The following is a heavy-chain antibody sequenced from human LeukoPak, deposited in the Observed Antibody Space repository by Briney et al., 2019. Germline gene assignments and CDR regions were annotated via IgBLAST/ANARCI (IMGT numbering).Heavy chain of an antibody. J-gene: IGHJ4*02. D-gene: IGHD6-19*01. CDR3: ARDSELIAVAGTGGDY. Sequence: ASVKVSRKASGYTFTSYYMHWVRQAPGQGLEWMGIINPSGGSTSYAQKFQGRVTMTRDTSTSTVYMELSSLRSEDTAVYYCARDSELIAVAGTGGDYWGQGTLVTVSS. V-gene: IGHV1-46*01. CDR2: INPSGGST. CDR1: GYTFTSYY.